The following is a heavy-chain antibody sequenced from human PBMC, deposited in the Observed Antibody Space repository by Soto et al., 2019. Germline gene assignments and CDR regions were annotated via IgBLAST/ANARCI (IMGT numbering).Heavy chain of an antibody. CDR3: ARHPSDFWFDP. V-gene: IGHV4-39*01. Sequence: QLQLQESGPGLVKPSETLSLTCSVSGGSISSSSYFWGWIRQPPGKGLEWIGRIYYSGSTYYNPSLKSRVPVSVDTAKHQFSLVLSSVTAADTAVYYWARHPSDFWFDPWGQGTLVTVSS. D-gene: IGHD2-21*02. J-gene: IGHJ5*02. CDR1: GGSISSSSYF. CDR2: IYYSGST.